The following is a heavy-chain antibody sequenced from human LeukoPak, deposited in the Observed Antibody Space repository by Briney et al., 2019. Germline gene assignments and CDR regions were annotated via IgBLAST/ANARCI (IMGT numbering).Heavy chain of an antibody. CDR2: INHSGST. V-gene: IGHV4-34*01. D-gene: IGHD4-23*01. Sequence: PSETLSLTCAVYGGSFSGYYWSWIRQPPGKGLEWIEEINHSGSTNYNPCLKSRVTISVDTSKIQFSLKLSSVTAADTAVYYCVAGKGYMDVWGKGTTVTVSS. CDR3: VAGKGYMDV. CDR1: GGSFSGYY. J-gene: IGHJ6*03.